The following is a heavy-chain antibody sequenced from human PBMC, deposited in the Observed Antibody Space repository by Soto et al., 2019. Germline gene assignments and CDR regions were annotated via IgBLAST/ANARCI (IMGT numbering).Heavy chain of an antibody. CDR1: GYTFTGYY. CDR3: ARIGYSGYDLWEPLDY. V-gene: IGHV1-2*02. CDR2: INPNSGGT. Sequence: WASVKVSCKASGYTFTGYYMHWVRQAPGQGLEWMGWINPNSGGTNYAQKFQGRVTMTRDTSISTAYMELSRLRSDDTAVYYCARIGYSGYDLWEPLDYWGQGTLVTVSS. J-gene: IGHJ4*02. D-gene: IGHD5-12*01.